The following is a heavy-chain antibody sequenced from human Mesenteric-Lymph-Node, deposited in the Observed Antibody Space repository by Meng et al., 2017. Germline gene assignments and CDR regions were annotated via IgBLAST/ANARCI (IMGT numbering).Heavy chain of an antibody. V-gene: IGHV4-30-4*01. D-gene: IGHD5-12*01. CDR2: IHSSGST. Sequence: VQLQESGPGLVKPSETLSLTCTVSGASVDSGSCHWSWVRQPPGKGLEWIGYIHSSGSTYYNPSLKSRVTISVDTSKNQFSLKLSSVTAADTAVYYCARDRGGLGAFDYWGQGTLVTVSS. CDR3: ARDRGGLGAFDY. J-gene: IGHJ4*02. CDR1: GASVDSGSCH.